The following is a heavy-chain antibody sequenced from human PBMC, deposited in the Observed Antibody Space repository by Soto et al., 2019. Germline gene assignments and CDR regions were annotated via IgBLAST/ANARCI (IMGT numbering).Heavy chain of an antibody. J-gene: IGHJ4*02. CDR3: ARGRGLGVRGASRY. D-gene: IGHD3-10*01. CDR1: GGSFSGYY. V-gene: IGHV4-34*01. Sequence: QVQLQQWGAGLLKPSETLSLTCAVYGGSFSGYYWSWIRQPPGKGLEWIGEINHSGSTNYNPSLKSRVASSVDTTKNPSALRLTAVTAADTAVYYCARGRGLGVRGASRYWAQGTLVTVSS. CDR2: INHSGST.